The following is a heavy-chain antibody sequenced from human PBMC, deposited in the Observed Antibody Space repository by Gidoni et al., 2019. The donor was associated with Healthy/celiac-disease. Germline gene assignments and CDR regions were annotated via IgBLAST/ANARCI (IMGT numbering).Heavy chain of an antibody. D-gene: IGHD5-12*01. CDR3: ARGPTEVATIPTYYYYYYMDV. J-gene: IGHJ6*03. V-gene: IGHV4-39*01. Sequence: QLQLQESGPGLVKPSETLSLTCTVSGGSVSSSSYHWGRIRQPPGKGLAWIGSIYYSGSTYYNPSLKSRVTISVDTSKNQFSLKLSSVTAADTAVYYCARGPTEVATIPTYYYYYYMDVWGKGTTVTVSS. CDR2: IYYSGST. CDR1: GGSVSSSSYH.